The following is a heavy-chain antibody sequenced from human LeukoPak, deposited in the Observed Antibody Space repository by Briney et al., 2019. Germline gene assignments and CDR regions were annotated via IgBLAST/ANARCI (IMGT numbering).Heavy chain of an antibody. Sequence: TGGSLRLSCAASAFTFSSYGMSWVRQAPGKGLEWVSAISASGGTSYYADSVKGRFTISRDTSKNTLYLQMNSLRADDTAVYYCARDGGSGWYGNYYYYMDVWGKGTTVTVSS. CDR1: AFTFSSYG. V-gene: IGHV3-23*01. J-gene: IGHJ6*03. D-gene: IGHD6-19*01. CDR3: ARDGGSGWYGNYYYYMDV. CDR2: ISASGGTS.